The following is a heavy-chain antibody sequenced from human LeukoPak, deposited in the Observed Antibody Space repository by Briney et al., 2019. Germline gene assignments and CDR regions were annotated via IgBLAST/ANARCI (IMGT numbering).Heavy chain of an antibody. Sequence: SETLSLTCTVSGGSISSYYWSWIRQPPGKGLEWIGYIYYSGSTNYNPCLKSRVTISVDTSKNQFSLKLSSVTAADTAVYYCASFYDILTGIDYWGQGTLVTVSS. V-gene: IGHV4-59*01. D-gene: IGHD3-9*01. CDR1: GGSISSYY. CDR3: ASFYDILTGIDY. CDR2: IYYSGST. J-gene: IGHJ4*02.